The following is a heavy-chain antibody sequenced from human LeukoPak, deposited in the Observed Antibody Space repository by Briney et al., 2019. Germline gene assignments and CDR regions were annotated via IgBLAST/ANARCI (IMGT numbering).Heavy chain of an antibody. J-gene: IGHJ4*02. Sequence: GASVKVSCKASGCTFTGYYMHWVRQAPGQRLEWMGWINPNSGGTNYAQKFQGRVTMTRDTSISTAYMELSRLRSDDTAVYYCAREEGYCSSTSCSAPFDYWGQGTLVTVSS. D-gene: IGHD2-2*01. CDR3: AREEGYCSSTSCSAPFDY. CDR2: INPNSGGT. V-gene: IGHV1-2*02. CDR1: GCTFTGYY.